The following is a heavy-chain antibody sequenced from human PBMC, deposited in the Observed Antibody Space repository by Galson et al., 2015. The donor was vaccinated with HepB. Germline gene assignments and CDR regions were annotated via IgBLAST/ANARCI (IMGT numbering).Heavy chain of an antibody. CDR3: ARVPGTIHYYGMDV. J-gene: IGHJ6*02. CDR2: TYYRARWYS. V-gene: IGHV6-1*01. D-gene: IGHD2-2*01. Sequence: CAISGDSVSNNNAAWYWIRQSPSRGLEWLDRTYYRARWYSDYTVSLRSRITINADTSKNQFSLQLNSVTPEDTAVYYCARVPGTIHYYGMDVWGQGTTVTVSS. CDR1: GDSVSNNNAA.